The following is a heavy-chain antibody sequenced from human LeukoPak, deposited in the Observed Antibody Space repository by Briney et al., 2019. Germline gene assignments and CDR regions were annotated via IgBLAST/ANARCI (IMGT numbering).Heavy chain of an antibody. CDR3: ASAYGSGLISV. Sequence: SDTLSLTCTVSGYSITSGYYWGWIRQSPGKGLEWIGSIYHSWSTYYNPSLKSRVTISVDTSKNQFSLRLNSVTAADTAVYYCASAYGSGLISVWGQGTLVSVSS. CDR2: IYHSWST. J-gene: IGHJ4*02. V-gene: IGHV4-38-2*02. D-gene: IGHD3-10*01. CDR1: GYSITSGYY.